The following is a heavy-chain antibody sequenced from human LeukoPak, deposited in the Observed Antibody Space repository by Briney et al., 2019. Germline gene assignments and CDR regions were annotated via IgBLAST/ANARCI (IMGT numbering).Heavy chain of an antibody. CDR3: ARVLRYFDWSKPTYYYYYYMDV. Sequence: GGSLRLSCAASGFTFSSYSMNWVRQAPGKGLEWVSSISSSSNYIYYADSVKGRFTISRDNAKNSLYLQMNSLRAEDTAVYYCARVLRYFDWSKPTYYYYYYMDVWGKGTTVTVSS. CDR1: GFTFSSYS. CDR2: ISSSSNYI. D-gene: IGHD3-9*01. V-gene: IGHV3-21*01. J-gene: IGHJ6*03.